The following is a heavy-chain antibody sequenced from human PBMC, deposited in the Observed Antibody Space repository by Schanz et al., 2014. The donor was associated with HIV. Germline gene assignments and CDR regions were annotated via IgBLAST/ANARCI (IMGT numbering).Heavy chain of an antibody. CDR1: GYTFTGYY. D-gene: IGHD2-15*01. CDR3: ARGRSGYCSGGSCPYGRYYFDY. CDR2: INPNSGGT. V-gene: IGHV1-2*02. Sequence: QVQLVQSGAEVKKPGASVKVSCKASGYTFTGYYMHLVRQAPGQGLEWMGWINPNSGGTNYAQKFQGRVTMTRDTSISTAYMELSRLRSDDTAVYYCARGRSGYCSGGSCPYGRYYFDYWGQGTLVTVSS. J-gene: IGHJ4*02.